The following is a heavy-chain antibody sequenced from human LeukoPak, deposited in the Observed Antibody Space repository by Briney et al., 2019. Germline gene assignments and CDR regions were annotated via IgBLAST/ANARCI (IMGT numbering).Heavy chain of an antibody. V-gene: IGHV3-30-3*01. D-gene: IGHD6-19*01. CDR1: GFTFSSYA. J-gene: IGHJ4*02. CDR2: ISYDGSNK. Sequence: GGSLRLSCAASGFTFSSYAMHWVRQAPGKGLEWVAVISYDGSNKYYADSVKGRFTISRDNSKNTLYLQMNSLRAEDTAVYYCAKDDGSGWYTFDCWGQGTLVTVSS. CDR3: AKDDGSGWYTFDC.